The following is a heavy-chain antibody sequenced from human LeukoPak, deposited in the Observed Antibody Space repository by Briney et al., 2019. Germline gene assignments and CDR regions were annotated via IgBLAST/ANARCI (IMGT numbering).Heavy chain of an antibody. V-gene: IGHV5-51*01. J-gene: IGHJ4*02. Sequence: GESLKISCKGSGYSFTSYWIVWVRQMPGKGLEWMGIIYPGDSDARYSPSFQGQVTISADKSISTAYLQWGSLKASDTAMYYCARTAVLVRGVIRYFDYWGQGTLVTVSS. CDR3: ARTAVLVRGVIRYFDY. CDR1: GYSFTSYW. CDR2: IYPGDSDA. D-gene: IGHD3-10*01.